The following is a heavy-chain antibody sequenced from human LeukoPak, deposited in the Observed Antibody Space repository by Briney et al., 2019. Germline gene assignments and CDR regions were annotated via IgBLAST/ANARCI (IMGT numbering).Heavy chain of an antibody. CDR3: ARGNRLMIVLGEAFDI. D-gene: IGHD3-22*01. J-gene: IGHJ3*02. CDR1: GFTFSSYG. CDR2: IWYDGSNK. Sequence: GRSLRLSCAASGFTFSSYGMHWVRQAPGKGLEWVAVIWYDGSNKYYADSVKGRFTISRDNSKNTLYLQVNSLRAEDTAVYYCARGNRLMIVLGEAFDIWGQGTMVTVSS. V-gene: IGHV3-33*01.